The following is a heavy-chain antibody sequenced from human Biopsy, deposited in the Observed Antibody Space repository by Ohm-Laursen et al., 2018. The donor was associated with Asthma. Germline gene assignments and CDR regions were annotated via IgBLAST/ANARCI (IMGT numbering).Heavy chain of an antibody. CDR1: GGTFNTYV. CDR3: AKGEWELLEANFDY. D-gene: IGHD1-26*01. Sequence: EASVKVSCKSLGGTFNTYVIGWVRQAPGQGLEWMGGINSVFGTTTYPQKFQDRVTITADDSTSTVYMELSSLRAEDTALYYCAKGEWELLEANFDYWGQGTLVTVSS. CDR2: INSVFGTT. V-gene: IGHV1-69*13. J-gene: IGHJ4*02.